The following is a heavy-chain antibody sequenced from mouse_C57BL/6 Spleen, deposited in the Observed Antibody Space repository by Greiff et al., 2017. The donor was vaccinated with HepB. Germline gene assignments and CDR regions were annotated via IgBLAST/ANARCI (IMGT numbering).Heavy chain of an antibody. Sequence: EVQLQQSGPELVKPGASVKISCKASGYTFTDYYMNWVKQSHGKSLEWIGDINPNNGGTSYNQKFKGKATLTVDKSSSTAYMELRSLTSEDSAVYYCAREEGVLLRYWGQGTTLTVSS. D-gene: IGHD1-1*01. CDR2: INPNNGGT. J-gene: IGHJ2*01. V-gene: IGHV1-26*01. CDR1: GYTFTDYY. CDR3: AREEGVLLRY.